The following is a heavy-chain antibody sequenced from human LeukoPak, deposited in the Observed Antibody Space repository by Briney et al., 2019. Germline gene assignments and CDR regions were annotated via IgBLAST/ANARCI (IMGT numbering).Heavy chain of an antibody. V-gene: IGHV7-4-1*02. J-gene: IGHJ4*02. CDR1: GYRFTNYA. Sequence: ASVKVSCKASGYRFTNYAMNWVRQAPGQGLEWMGWINTNTGNPTYGQGFTGRFVFSLDTSVSTAYLQISSLKAEDTAVYYCARNNADGEGRFSYWGQGTLVTVPS. D-gene: IGHD3-10*01. CDR3: ARNNADGEGRFSY. CDR2: INTNTGNP.